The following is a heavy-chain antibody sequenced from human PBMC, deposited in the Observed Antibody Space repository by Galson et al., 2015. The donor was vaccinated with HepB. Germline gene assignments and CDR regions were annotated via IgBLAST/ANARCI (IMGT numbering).Heavy chain of an antibody. CDR2: ISYDENNK. CDR1: GFTFTSYA. CDR3: ARAKGEPLVPKNWHFDF. Sequence: SLRLSCATSGFTFTSYAFRWVRQAPGKGLEWVALISYDENNKYYADSVMGRFSIFRDNSNNSLYLQMNSLRLDDTAVYYCARAKGEPLVPKNWHFDFWGRGTLVTVPS. J-gene: IGHJ2*01. V-gene: IGHV3-30-3*01. D-gene: IGHD3-16*01.